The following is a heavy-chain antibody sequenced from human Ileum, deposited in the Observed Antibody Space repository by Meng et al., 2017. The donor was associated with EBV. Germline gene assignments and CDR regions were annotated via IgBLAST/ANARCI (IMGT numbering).Heavy chain of an antibody. J-gene: IGHJ4*01. CDR3: ARVERGVKFDK. CDR2: INADNGNT. Sequence: QVKRLQSVVEVKKPGASVKLSCKAPGYTFSNYAIHWVRQATGQRPEWMGWINADNGNTKYSQKFQGRVTITRNTPASTVYMDVRSLRSEDTAVYFCARVERGVKFDKWGQGTLVTVSS. CDR1: GYTFSNYA. D-gene: IGHD3-3*01. V-gene: IGHV1-3*01.